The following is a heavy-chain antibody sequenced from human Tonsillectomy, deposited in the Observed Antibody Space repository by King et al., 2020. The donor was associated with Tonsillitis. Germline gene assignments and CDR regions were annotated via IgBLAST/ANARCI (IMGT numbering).Heavy chain of an antibody. CDR3: ARGQYYYDSSGYYPLYFDY. V-gene: IGHV1-46*01. CDR2: INPSAGST. Sequence: QVQLVQSGAEVTKPGASVKVSCKASGYTFTSYYMHWVRQAPGQGLEWMGIINPSAGSTSYAQKFQGRATMTRDTSTSTVYMELSSLTSEDTAVYYCARGQYYYDSSGYYPLYFDYWGKGTLITVSS. CDR1: GYTFTSYY. D-gene: IGHD3-22*01. J-gene: IGHJ4*02.